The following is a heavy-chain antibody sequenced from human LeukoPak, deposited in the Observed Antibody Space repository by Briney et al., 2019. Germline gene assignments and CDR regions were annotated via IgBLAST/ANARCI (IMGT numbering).Heavy chain of an antibody. V-gene: IGHV4-34*01. Sequence: SETLSLTCAVYGGSFSGYYWSWIRQPPGKGLEWIGEINHSGSTNYNPSLKCRVTISVDTSKNQFSLKLSSVTAADTAVYYCASNSYGFCFDYWGQGTLVTVSS. D-gene: IGHD5-18*01. CDR3: ASNSYGFCFDY. J-gene: IGHJ4*02. CDR2: INHSGST. CDR1: GGSFSGYY.